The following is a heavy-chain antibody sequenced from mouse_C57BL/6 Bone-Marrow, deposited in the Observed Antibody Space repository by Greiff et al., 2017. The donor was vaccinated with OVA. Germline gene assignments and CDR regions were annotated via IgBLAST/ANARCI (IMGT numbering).Heavy chain of an antibody. CDR1: AYEFPSHD. CDR2: INSDGGST. V-gene: IGHV5-2*01. D-gene: IGHD2-5*01. CDR3: AQFTIVTTGFDY. Sequence: EVQRVESGGGLVQPGESLKLSCESNAYEFPSHDMSWVRKTPEKRLELVAAINSDGGSTYYPDTMERRFIISRDNTKKTLYLQMSSLRSEDTALYYCAQFTIVTTGFDYWGQGTTLTVSS. J-gene: IGHJ2*01.